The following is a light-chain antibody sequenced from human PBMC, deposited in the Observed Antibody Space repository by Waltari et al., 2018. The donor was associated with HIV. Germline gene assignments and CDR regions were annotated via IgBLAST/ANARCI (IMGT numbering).Light chain of an antibody. CDR2: DVS. Sequence: QSALTQPASVSGSPGQSITISCTGTSSDVGGSIYVSWYQQHPGKAPKLMIYDVSNRPSGVSNRFSGSKSGNTASLTISGLQAEDEADYYCSSYTSSSTLEVFGGGTKLTVL. V-gene: IGLV2-14*03. CDR1: SSDVGGSIY. J-gene: IGLJ2*01. CDR3: SSYTSSSTLEV.